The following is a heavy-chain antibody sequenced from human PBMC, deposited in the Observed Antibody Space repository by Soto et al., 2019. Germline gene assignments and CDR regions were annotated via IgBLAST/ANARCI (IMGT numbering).Heavy chain of an antibody. J-gene: IGHJ4*02. D-gene: IGHD1-26*01. V-gene: IGHV1-18*01. CDR1: GYTFTYFG. Sequence: GASVKVSCKASGYTFTYFGICWVRQAPGQGLEWMGWISAYNGNTNYAQKLQGRVTMTTDTSTSTAYMELRSLRSDDTAVYYCARDAAVGLFDYWGQGTLVTVSS. CDR2: ISAYNGNT. CDR3: ARDAAVGLFDY.